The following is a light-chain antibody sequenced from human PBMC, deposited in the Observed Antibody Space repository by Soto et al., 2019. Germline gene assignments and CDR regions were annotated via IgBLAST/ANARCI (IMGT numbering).Light chain of an antibody. Sequence: EIVLTQSPATLSLFPGERATLSCRASQSISTYLAWYQQRSGQAPRLLIYGASTRATGIPARFSGSGSGTEFTLTISSLQSEDFAVYYCQEYDNWPPEGTFGQGTKVDIK. V-gene: IGKV3-15*01. CDR1: QSISTY. J-gene: IGKJ1*01. CDR2: GAS. CDR3: QEYDNWPPEGT.